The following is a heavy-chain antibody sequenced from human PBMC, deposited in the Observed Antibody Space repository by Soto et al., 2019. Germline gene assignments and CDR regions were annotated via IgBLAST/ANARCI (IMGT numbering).Heavy chain of an antibody. CDR3: ARLGPPNTAMVTFDY. V-gene: IGHV3-7*03. Sequence: GGSLRLSCAASGFTFSSYWMSWVRQAPGKGLEWVANIKQDGSETYYVDSVKGRFTISRDNAKNSLYLQMISLRAEDTAVYYCARLGPPNTAMVTFDYWGQGTLVTVSS. CDR1: GFTFSSYW. J-gene: IGHJ4*02. CDR2: IKQDGSET. D-gene: IGHD5-18*01.